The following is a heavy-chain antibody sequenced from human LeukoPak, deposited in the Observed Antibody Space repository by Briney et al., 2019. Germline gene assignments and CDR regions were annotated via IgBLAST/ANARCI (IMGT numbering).Heavy chain of an antibody. CDR2: ISGSGGST. CDR3: AKGPRGTAMVPDNYYGRDV. Sequence: GGSLRLSCAASGFTFSSYAMSWVRQAPGKGLEWVSAISGSGGSTYYADSVKGRFTISRDNSKNTLYLQMNSLRAEDTAVYYCAKGPRGTAMVPDNYYGRDVWGQGTTVTVSS. J-gene: IGHJ6*02. CDR1: GFTFSSYA. V-gene: IGHV3-23*01. D-gene: IGHD5-18*01.